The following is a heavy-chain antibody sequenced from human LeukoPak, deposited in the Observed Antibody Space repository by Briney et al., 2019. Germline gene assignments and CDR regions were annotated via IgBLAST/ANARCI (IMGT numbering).Heavy chain of an antibody. Sequence: GGSLTLACAASGFRLSNHWMHWVRQAPGKGLVWVSSINTGGGVDYVDCVKGRFTISRDNAKNTMWLQMKSLRADDTAIYFCSRLGGVMGGCQWGQGTLVTVSS. J-gene: IGHJ4*02. V-gene: IGHV3-74*01. CDR3: SRLGGVMGGCQ. CDR2: INTGGGV. D-gene: IGHD3-16*01. CDR1: GFRLSNHW.